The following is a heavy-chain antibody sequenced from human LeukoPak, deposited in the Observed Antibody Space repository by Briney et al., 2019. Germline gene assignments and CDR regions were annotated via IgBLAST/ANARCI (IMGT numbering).Heavy chain of an antibody. V-gene: IGHV1-24*01. D-gene: IGHD2-2*01. J-gene: IGHJ5*02. CDR3: AIAGVVVPATVKP. CDR1: GYTLTELS. CDR2: FDPEDDET. Sequence: ASVKVSCKVSGYTLTELSMHWVRQAPGKGLEWMGGFDPEDDETIYAQKFQGRVTMTEDTSTDTAYMELRSLRFEDTAVYYCAIAGVVVPATVKPWGQGTLVTVSS.